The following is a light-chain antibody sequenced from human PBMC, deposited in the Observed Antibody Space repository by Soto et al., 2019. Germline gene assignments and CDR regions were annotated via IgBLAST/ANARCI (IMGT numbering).Light chain of an antibody. CDR1: QSISRW. V-gene: IGKV1-5*03. CDR2: RAS. CDR3: QHYNTFSWT. Sequence: DIQLTQSPSALSASVGDRVTITCRASQSISRWLAWFQQKPGSAPKLLIYRASTLQSGVPSRFSGAGSGTEFTLSISSLQSDDFATYYCQHYNTFSWTFGQGTRVEVK. J-gene: IGKJ1*01.